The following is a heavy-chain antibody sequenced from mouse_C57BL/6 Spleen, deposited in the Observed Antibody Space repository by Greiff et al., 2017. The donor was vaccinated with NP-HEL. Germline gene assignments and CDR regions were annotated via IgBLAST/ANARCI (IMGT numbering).Heavy chain of an antibody. J-gene: IGHJ1*03. CDR1: GYTFTSYW. V-gene: IGHV1-72*01. CDR2: IDPNSGGT. CDR3: ARLNYGSSDWYFDV. Sequence: QVQLQQPGAELVKPGASVKLSCKASGYTFTSYWMHWVKQRPGRGPEWIGRIDPNSGGTKYNEKFKSKATLTVDKPSSTAYMQLSSLTSEDSAVYYCARLNYGSSDWYFDVWGTGTTVTVSS. D-gene: IGHD1-1*01.